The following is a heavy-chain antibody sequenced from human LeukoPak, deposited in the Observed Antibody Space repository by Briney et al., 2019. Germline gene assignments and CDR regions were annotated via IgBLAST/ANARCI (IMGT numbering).Heavy chain of an antibody. CDR2: ISVTGDRT. CDR3: AKGSPATEDDY. V-gene: IGHV3-23*01. D-gene: IGHD2-2*01. CDR1: GFTFSNQA. Sequence: PGGSLRLSCVASGFTFSNQAMTWVRQTPGKGLEWVSTISVTGDRTYYADSVKGRFTISRDNSKNTLYLQMNSLRAEDTAVYYCAKGSPATEDDYWGQGTLVTVSS. J-gene: IGHJ4*02.